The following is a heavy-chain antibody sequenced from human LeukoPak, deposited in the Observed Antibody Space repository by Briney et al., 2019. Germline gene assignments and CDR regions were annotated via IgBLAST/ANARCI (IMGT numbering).Heavy chain of an antibody. CDR1: GDSFTSYW. J-gene: IGHJ4*02. V-gene: IGHV5-51*01. CDR2: IYTGDSDT. D-gene: IGHD1-26*01. Sequence: GESLKISCKGSGDSFTSYWIGCLRHMPAKKLQWMVIIYTGDSDTRYSPSFQGQVTISADKSISTAYLQRSSLKASDTGMYYCARGADHSYLYYFDYWGQGTLVTVSS. CDR3: ARGADHSYLYYFDY.